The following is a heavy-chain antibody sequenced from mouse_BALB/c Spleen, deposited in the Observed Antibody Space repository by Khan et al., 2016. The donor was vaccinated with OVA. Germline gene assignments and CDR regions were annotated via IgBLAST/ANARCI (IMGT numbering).Heavy chain of an antibody. J-gene: IGHJ4*01. D-gene: IGHD2-14*01. V-gene: IGHV3-2*02. CDR2: ISSTGST. CDR3: ARSLYYSYGYALDC. CDR1: GYSITSDYA. Sequence: EVKLLESGPGLVKPSQSLSLTCTVTGYSITSDYAWNWIRQFPGNKLEWLGYISSTGSTSYNPSLQSRISITRDTSKNQFFLQLKSVTTEDTATYYCARSLYYSYGYALDCWGQGTSVTVSS.